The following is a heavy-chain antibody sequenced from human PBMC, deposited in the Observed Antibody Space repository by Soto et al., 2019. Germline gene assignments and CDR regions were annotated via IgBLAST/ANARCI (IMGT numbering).Heavy chain of an antibody. V-gene: IGHV1-69*13. Sequence: ASVKVSCKASGGTFSSYAISWVRQAPGQGLEWMGGIIPIFGTANYAQKFQGRVTITADESTSTAYMELSSLRSEDTAVYYCARDSFYSGYDYGRDENYYHYGMDVWRQRTTVTVSS. CDR2: IIPIFGTA. CDR1: GGTFSSYA. CDR3: ARDSFYSGYDYGRDENYYHYGMDV. D-gene: IGHD5-12*01. J-gene: IGHJ6*02.